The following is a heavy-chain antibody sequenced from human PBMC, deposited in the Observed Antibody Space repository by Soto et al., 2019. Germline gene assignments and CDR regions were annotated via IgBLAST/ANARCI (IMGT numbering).Heavy chain of an antibody. CDR3: ARAAVSGYYYYYGMDV. Sequence: EVQLVETGGGLIQPGGSLRLSCAASGFNVSSNYMSWVRQAPGKGLEWVSVIYSGGSTYYADSVKGRVTISRDNPKNTLYLQMNSLRAEDTAVYYCARAAVSGYYYYYGMDVWGQGTTVTVSS. CDR2: IYSGGST. J-gene: IGHJ6*02. CDR1: GFNVSSNY. D-gene: IGHD1-26*01. V-gene: IGHV3-53*02.